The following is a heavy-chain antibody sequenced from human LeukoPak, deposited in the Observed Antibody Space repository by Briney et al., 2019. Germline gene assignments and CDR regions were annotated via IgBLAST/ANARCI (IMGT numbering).Heavy chain of an antibody. CDR3: ARVLGANAFDI. CDR1: GGTFSSYA. V-gene: IGHV1-69*13. CDR2: IIPIFGTA. D-gene: IGHD4-17*01. Sequence: SAKDSCKASGGTFSSYAISWVRQAPGQGVEWMGGIIPIFGTANYAQKFQGRVTITADESTSTAYMELSSLRSEDTAVYYCARVLGANAFDIWGQGTMVTVSS. J-gene: IGHJ3*02.